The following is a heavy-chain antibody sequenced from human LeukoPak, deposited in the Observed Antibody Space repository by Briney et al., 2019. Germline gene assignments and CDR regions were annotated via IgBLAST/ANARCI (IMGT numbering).Heavy chain of an antibody. J-gene: IGHJ4*02. D-gene: IGHD3-10*01. CDR3: ARWMVRGAASAYYLDY. CDR2: INHSGST. V-gene: IGHV4-34*01. CDR1: GGSFSGYY. Sequence: SETLSLTCAVYGGSFSGYYWSWIRQPPGKGLEWIGEINHSGSTNYNPSLKSRVTISVDTSKNQFSLKLSSVTAADTAVYYCARWMVRGAASAYYLDYWGQGTLVTVSS.